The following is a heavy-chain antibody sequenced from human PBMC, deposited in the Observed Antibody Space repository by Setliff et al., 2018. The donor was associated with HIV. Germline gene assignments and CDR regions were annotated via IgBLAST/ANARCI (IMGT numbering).Heavy chain of an antibody. CDR1: GGSVSTGNYY. V-gene: IGHV4-61*01. J-gene: IGHJ6*04. CDR2: IFYSGST. D-gene: IGHD3-22*01. CDR3: TRRGADSYYPRPLDV. Sequence: SETLSLTCTVSGGSVSTGNYYWNWIRLPPGKGLEWIGYIFYSGSTNYNPSLKSRVTISVDTSKNQFSLRLNSVSAADTAIYYCTRRGADSYYPRPLDVWGKGTTVTVSS.